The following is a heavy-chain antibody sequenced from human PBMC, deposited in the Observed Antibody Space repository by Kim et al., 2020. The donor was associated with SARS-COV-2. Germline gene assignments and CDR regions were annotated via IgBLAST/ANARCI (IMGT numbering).Heavy chain of an antibody. D-gene: IGHD1-26*01. J-gene: IGHJ6*02. CDR2: FDPEDGET. CDR3: ATLWSYSNYYYYGMDA. CDR1: GYTLTELS. Sequence: ASVKVSCKVSGYTLTELSMHWVRQAPGKGLEWMGGFDPEDGETIYAQKFQGRVTMTEDTSTDTAYMELSSLRSEDTAVYYCATLWSYSNYYYYGMDAWGQGTTVTVSS. V-gene: IGHV1-24*01.